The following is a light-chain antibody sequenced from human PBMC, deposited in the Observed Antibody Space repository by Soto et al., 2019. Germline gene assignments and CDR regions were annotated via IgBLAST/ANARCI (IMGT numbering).Light chain of an antibody. CDR3: QQSYTTPRT. V-gene: IGKV1-39*01. CDR1: QSISTY. CDR2: AAS. J-gene: IGKJ1*01. Sequence: DIQMTQSPSSLSASVGDRVTITCRASQSISTYLNWYQQKPGKAPNLLIFAASSLQSGVPSRFSGSGSGTDFTLTISSLQPEDFATYYCQQSYTTPRTFGPGIKVDIK.